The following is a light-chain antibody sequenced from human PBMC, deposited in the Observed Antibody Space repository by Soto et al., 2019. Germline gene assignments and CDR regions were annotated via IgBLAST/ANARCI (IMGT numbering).Light chain of an antibody. CDR2: DAS. V-gene: IGKV3-11*01. CDR1: QSVSSY. CDR3: QQRSNWPPT. Sequence: EIVLTQSPDTMSLSPLERDTFYCRASQSVSSYLAWYQQKPGQAPRLLIYDASNRATGIPARFSGSGSGTDFTLTISSLEPEDFAVYYCQQRSNWPPTIGQGTRLEIK. J-gene: IGKJ5*01.